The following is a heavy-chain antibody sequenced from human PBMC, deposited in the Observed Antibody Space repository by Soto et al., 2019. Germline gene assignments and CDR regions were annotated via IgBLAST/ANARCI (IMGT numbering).Heavy chain of an antibody. V-gene: IGHV1-18*01. CDR1: GYTFTSYG. D-gene: IGHD4-17*01. CDR2: ISAFNGNT. Sequence: ASVKVSCKASGYTFTSYGISWVRQAPGQGLEWMGWISAFNGNTNYTQKLQGRGTMTTDTSTSTAYMELRSLRSDDTAVYYCARDSATVTTSHDYSGQGTLVTVSS. J-gene: IGHJ4*02. CDR3: ARDSATVTTSHDY.